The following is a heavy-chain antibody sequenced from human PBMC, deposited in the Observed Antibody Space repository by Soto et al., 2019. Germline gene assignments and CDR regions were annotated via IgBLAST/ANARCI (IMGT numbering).Heavy chain of an antibody. CDR3: ARYDNSGSHGVDI. D-gene: IGHD3-22*01. CDR2: IFYSGST. CDR1: GGSISSGGYY. V-gene: IGHV4-31*03. J-gene: IGHJ3*02. Sequence: QVQLQESGPGLVKPSQTLSLTCTVSGGSISSGGYYWSWIRQHPGKGLEWIGYIFYSGSTYYNPSPTSRVTISVDTSKNQCSLKLSSVTAADTAVYYCARYDNSGSHGVDIWGQGTMVTVSS.